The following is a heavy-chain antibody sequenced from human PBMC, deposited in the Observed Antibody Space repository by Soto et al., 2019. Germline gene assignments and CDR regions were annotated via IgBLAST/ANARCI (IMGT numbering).Heavy chain of an antibody. J-gene: IGHJ4*02. CDR2: INAGNGNT. CDR3: ARGLNGYLHYFDY. V-gene: IGHV1-3*01. Sequence: ASVKVSCKASGYTFTSYDINWVRQAPGQRLEWMGWINAGNGNTKYSQKFQGRVTITRDTSASTAYMELSSLRSEDTAVYYCARGLNGYLHYFDYWGQATPVTVSS. CDR1: GYTFTSYD. D-gene: IGHD5-18*01.